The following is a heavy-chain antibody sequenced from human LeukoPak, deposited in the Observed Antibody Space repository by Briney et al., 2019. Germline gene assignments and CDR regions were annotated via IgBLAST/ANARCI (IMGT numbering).Heavy chain of an antibody. D-gene: IGHD4-23*01. CDR3: AMSRVTRNAFDI. CDR1: GFTFSSYW. CDR2: INSDGSST. V-gene: IGHV3-74*01. J-gene: IGHJ3*02. Sequence: GGSLRLSCAASGFTFSSYWMHWVRQAPGKGLVWVSRINSDGSSTSYADSVKGRFTISRDNAKNTLHLQMNSLRAEDTAVYYCAMSRVTRNAFDIWGQGTMVTVSS.